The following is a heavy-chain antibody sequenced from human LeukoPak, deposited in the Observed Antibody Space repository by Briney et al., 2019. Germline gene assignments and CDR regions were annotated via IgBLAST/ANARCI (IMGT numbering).Heavy chain of an antibody. D-gene: IGHD2-2*01. CDR1: GFTVSSNY. Sequence: GSLRLSCAASGFTVSSNYMSWIRQPPGKGLEWIGEINHSGSTNYNPSLKSRVTISVDTSKNQFSLKLSSVSAADTAVYYCARGYCSGSICYADYYYYYMDVWGKGTTVTVSS. J-gene: IGHJ6*03. V-gene: IGHV4-34*01. CDR2: INHSGST. CDR3: ARGYCSGSICYADYYYYYMDV.